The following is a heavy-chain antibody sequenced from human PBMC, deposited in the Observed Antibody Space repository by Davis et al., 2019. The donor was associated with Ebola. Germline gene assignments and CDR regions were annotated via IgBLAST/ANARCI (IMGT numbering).Heavy chain of an antibody. J-gene: IGHJ6*02. V-gene: IGHV4-39*01. D-gene: IGHD2-2*01. CDR1: GGSISSSSYY. CDR2: IYYSGST. CDR3: ARGGYCSSTSCYGGYYYYGMDV. Sequence: MPSETLSLPFPLPGGSISSSSYYWGWIRQPPGKGLEWIGSIYYSGSTYYNPSLKSRVTISVDTSKNQFSLKLSSVTAADTAVYYCARGGYCSSTSCYGGYYYYGMDVWGQGTTVTVSS.